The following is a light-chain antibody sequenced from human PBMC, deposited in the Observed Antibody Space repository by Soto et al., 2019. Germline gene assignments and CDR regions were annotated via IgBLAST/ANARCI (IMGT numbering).Light chain of an antibody. J-gene: IGLJ2*01. CDR1: NSNIGTKN. CDR3: GTWDSSLSGGV. CDR2: DNI. V-gene: IGLV1-51*01. Sequence: QSVLTQPPSVSAAPGQTVTISCSGSNSNIGTKNVCWYQQLPGTAPKLLIYDNIKRPSGIPDRFSASKSGTSATLAITGLQTGGEADYYCGTWDSSLSGGVFGGGTKLTVL.